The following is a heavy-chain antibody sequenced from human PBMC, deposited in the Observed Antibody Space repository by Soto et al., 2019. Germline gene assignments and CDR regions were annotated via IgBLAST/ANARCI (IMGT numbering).Heavy chain of an antibody. CDR1: GFTFSSYA. V-gene: IGHV3-23*01. CDR2: ISGSGGST. J-gene: IGHJ4*02. CDR3: AKDPVVPAAMSRAVYFDY. D-gene: IGHD2-2*01. Sequence: GGSLRLSCAASGFTFSSYAMSWVRQAPGKGLEWVSAISGSGGSTYYADSVKGRFTISRDNSKNTLYLQMNSLRAEDTAVYYCAKDPVVPAAMSRAVYFDYWGQGTLVTVSS.